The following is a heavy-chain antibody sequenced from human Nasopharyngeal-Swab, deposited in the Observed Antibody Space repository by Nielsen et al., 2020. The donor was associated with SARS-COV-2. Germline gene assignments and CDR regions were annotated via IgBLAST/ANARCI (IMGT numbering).Heavy chain of an antibody. D-gene: IGHD2-2*01. Sequence: SETLSLTCTVSGGPISSYYWSWIRQPAGKGLEWIGRIYTSGSTNYNPSLNSRVTMSVDRSKNQFFLKLNSVTAADTAVYYCARDFRVVPAAEGGVAFDIWGQGTMVTVSS. V-gene: IGHV4-4*07. CDR3: ARDFRVVPAAEGGVAFDI. J-gene: IGHJ3*02. CDR1: GGPISSYY. CDR2: IYTSGST.